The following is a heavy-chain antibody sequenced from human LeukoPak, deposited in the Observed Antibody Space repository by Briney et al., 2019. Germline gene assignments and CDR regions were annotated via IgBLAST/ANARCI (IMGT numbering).Heavy chain of an antibody. Sequence: PSETLSLTCTVSGGSISSYYWSWIRQPPAKGLEWIGYIYYSGSTNYNPSLKSRVTISVDTSKNQFSLKLSSVTAADTAVYYCARDRVGQQLVGRNYYYYYMDVWGKGTTVTISS. CDR3: ARDRVGQQLVGRNYYYYYMDV. D-gene: IGHD6-13*01. J-gene: IGHJ6*03. V-gene: IGHV4-59*01. CDR1: GGSISSYY. CDR2: IYYSGST.